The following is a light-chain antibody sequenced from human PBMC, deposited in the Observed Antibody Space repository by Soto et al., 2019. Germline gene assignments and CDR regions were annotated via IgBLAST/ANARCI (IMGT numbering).Light chain of an antibody. J-gene: IGKJ4*01. CDR3: QQIYSAPLT. Sequence: DIQMTQSPSSLSASVGDRGTITCRASQIITTYLNWYRQKPGKAPKLLIYAASSLQSGVPSRFSGSGSETEFTLSISSLQPEDFATYSCQQIYSAPLTFGGGTKVDIK. V-gene: IGKV1-39*01. CDR2: AAS. CDR1: QIITTY.